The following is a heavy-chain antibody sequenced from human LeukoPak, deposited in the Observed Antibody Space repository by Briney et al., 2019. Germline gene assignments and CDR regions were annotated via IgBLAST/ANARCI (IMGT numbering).Heavy chain of an antibody. D-gene: IGHD2-2*01. J-gene: IGHJ5*02. CDR2: MYYSGST. CDR1: GGSISSSSYY. V-gene: IGHV4-39*07. CDR3: ARDLVVPAGGNWFDP. Sequence: SETLSLTCTVSGGSISSSSYYWGWIRQPPGEGLEWIGSMYYSGSTNYNPSLKSRVTISVDTSKNQFSLKLSSVTAADTAVYYCARDLVVPAGGNWFDPWGQGTLVTVSS.